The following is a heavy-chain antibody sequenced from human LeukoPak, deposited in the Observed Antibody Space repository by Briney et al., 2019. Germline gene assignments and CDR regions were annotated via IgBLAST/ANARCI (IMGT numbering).Heavy chain of an antibody. CDR1: GFTFSSYG. J-gene: IGHJ4*02. CDR2: ISSSSSYI. D-gene: IGHD6-13*01. V-gene: IGHV3-21*01. CDR3: ARDSSSWSFPL. Sequence: PGGSLRLSCAASGFTFSSYGMHWVRQAPGKGLEWVSSISSSSSYIYYADSVKGRFTISRDNAKNSLYLQMNSLRAEDTAVYYCARDSSSWSFPLWGQGTLVTVSS.